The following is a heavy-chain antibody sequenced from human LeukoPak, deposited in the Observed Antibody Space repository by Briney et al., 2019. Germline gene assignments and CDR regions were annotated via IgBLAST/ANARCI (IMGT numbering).Heavy chain of an antibody. CDR2: ISSSGGST. J-gene: IGHJ6*02. CDR1: GFTLSSYA. Sequence: GGSPRLSCAASGFTLSSYAMSWVRQAPGKGLEWVSAISSSGGSTYYADSVKGRFTLSRDNSKNTLYLQMNSLRAEDTAVYYCAKEVVYETDYYYYYGMDVWGQGTTVTVSS. D-gene: IGHD2-15*01. V-gene: IGHV3-23*01. CDR3: AKEVVYETDYYYYYGMDV.